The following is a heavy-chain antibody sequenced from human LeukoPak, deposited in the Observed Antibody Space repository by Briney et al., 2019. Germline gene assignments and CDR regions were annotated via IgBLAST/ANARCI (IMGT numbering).Heavy chain of an antibody. CDR1: GFTFSSYA. Sequence: GGSLRLSCAASGFTFSSYAMSWVRQAPGKGLEWVSTISGSGGSTYYADSVKGRFTISRDNSKNTLYLQMNSLRAEDTAVYYCAKVPQPYSSSWFDPWGQGTLVTVSS. J-gene: IGHJ5*02. CDR3: AKVPQPYSSSWFDP. V-gene: IGHV3-23*01. CDR2: ISGSGGST. D-gene: IGHD6-13*01.